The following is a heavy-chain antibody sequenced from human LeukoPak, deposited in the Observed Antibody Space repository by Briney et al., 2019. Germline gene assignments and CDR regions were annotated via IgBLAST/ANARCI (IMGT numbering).Heavy chain of an antibody. V-gene: IGHV3-30*18. CDR2: ISYDGSNK. Sequence: GRSLRLSCAASGFTFSSYGMHWVRQAPGKGLEWVAVISYDGSNKYYADSVKGRFTISRDNSKNTLYLQMNSLRAEDTAVYYCAKDSSYQIESEHYFDYWGQGTLVTVSS. J-gene: IGHJ4*02. CDR3: AKDSSYQIESEHYFDY. D-gene: IGHD1-26*01. CDR1: GFTFSSYG.